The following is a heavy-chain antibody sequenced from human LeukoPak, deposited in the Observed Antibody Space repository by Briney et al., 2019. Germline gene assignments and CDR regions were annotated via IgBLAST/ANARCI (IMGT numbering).Heavy chain of an antibody. Sequence: PGGSLRLSCAASGFTFSSYAMSWVRRAPGKGLEWVSAISGSGGSTYYADSVKGRFTISRDNSKNMLYLQMNSLRAEDKAAYYCAKHKYSSSWYYFDYWGQGTLVTVSS. V-gene: IGHV3-23*01. CDR3: AKHKYSSSWYYFDY. CDR1: GFTFSSYA. CDR2: ISGSGGST. D-gene: IGHD6-13*01. J-gene: IGHJ4*02.